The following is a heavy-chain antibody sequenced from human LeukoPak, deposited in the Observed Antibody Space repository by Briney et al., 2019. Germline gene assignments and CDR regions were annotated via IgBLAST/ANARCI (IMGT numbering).Heavy chain of an antibody. V-gene: IGHV1-18*01. J-gene: IGHJ4*02. CDR1: GYTFTSHG. Sequence: ASVKVSCKACGYTFTSHGISWVRQAPGQGGEGMGWISAYNGDTKYAQKTQGRVTMPTDASTRTAHRRLRSLTAADTDVYYCARDPSNSSGWYAYLDSWGQGDPGHRLL. CDR3: ARDPSNSSGWYAYLDS. D-gene: IGHD6-19*01. CDR2: ISAYNGDT.